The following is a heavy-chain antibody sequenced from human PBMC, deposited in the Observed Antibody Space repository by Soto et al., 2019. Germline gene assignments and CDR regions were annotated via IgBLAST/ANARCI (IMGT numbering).Heavy chain of an antibody. CDR1: GFTFSSYG. D-gene: IGHD2-2*01. CDR2: ISYDGSNK. Sequence: QVQLVESGGGVVQPGRSLRLSCAASGFTFSSYGMHWVRQSPGKGLEWVAVISYDGSNKYYADSVKGRFTISRDNSKNTLYLQMNSLRAEDTAVYYCARAGRGYCSSTSCHHFDYWGQGTLVTVSS. J-gene: IGHJ4*02. V-gene: IGHV3-30*03. CDR3: ARAGRGYCSSTSCHHFDY.